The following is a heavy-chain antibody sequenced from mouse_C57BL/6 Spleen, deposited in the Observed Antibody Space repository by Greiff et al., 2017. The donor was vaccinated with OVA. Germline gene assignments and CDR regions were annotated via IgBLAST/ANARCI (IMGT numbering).Heavy chain of an antibody. CDR1: GYTFTSYW. V-gene: IGHV1-55*01. Sequence: VQLQQPGAELVKPGASVKMSCKASGYTFTSYWITWVKQRPGQGLEWIGDIYPGSGSTNYNEKFKSKATLTVDTSSSTAYMQLSSLTSEDSAVYYCARGAGQLRLAWFAYWGQGTLVTVSA. CDR2: IYPGSGST. J-gene: IGHJ3*01. D-gene: IGHD3-2*02. CDR3: ARGAGQLRLAWFAY.